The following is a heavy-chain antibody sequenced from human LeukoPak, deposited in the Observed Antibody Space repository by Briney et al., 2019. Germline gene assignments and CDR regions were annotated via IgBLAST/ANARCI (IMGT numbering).Heavy chain of an antibody. CDR1: GYTFNDYD. CDR3: ARVKQLWFPVDY. D-gene: IGHD5-18*01. Sequence: ASVKVSCKASGYTFNDYDITWVRQAPGQGLEWMGWISAYNGNTSYAQKLQGRVTLTTDTSTNTAYMELRSLRSDDTAIYYCARVKQLWFPVDYWGQGALVTVSS. CDR2: ISAYNGNT. V-gene: IGHV1-18*01. J-gene: IGHJ4*02.